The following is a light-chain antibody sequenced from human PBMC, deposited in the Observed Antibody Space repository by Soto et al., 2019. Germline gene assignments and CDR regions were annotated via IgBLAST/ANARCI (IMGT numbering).Light chain of an antibody. CDR3: SSFAGSINYV. CDR2: EVT. V-gene: IGLV2-8*01. J-gene: IGLJ1*01. CDR1: SRDVGAYVY. Sequence: QSALTQPSSASGSPGESVTMSCTGTSRDVGAYVYVSWFQQHPGKAPKLLIYEVTKRPSGVPDRFSGSKSGNTASLTVSGLQAEDEADYCSSFAGSINYVFGTGTKLTVL.